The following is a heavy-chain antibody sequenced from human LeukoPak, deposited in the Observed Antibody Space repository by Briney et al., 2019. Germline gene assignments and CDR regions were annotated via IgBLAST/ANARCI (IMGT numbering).Heavy chain of an antibody. CDR2: INWNGGST. CDR1: GFTFDDYG. Sequence: GXXLRLSCAASGFTFDDYGTSWVRHAPGKGLEWVSGINWNGGSTVYADSVKGRFTISRDNAKNSLYLQMNSLRAEDTALYYCARDSVYDSSGYYHYWGQGTLVTVSS. D-gene: IGHD3-22*01. J-gene: IGHJ4*02. V-gene: IGHV3-20*04. CDR3: ARDSVYDSSGYYHY.